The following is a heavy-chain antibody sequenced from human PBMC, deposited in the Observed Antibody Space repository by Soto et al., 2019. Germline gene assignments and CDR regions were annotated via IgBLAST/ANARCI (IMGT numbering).Heavy chain of an antibody. J-gene: IGHJ6*02. CDR1: GFTFSSYA. CDR2: ISGSGDST. CDR3: AKGQIYYYYGMDV. Sequence: EVQLLESGGGLVQPRESLRLSCAASGFTFSSYAMSWVRQAPGKGLEWVSIISGSGDSTYYADSVKGRFTISRDNSKNTLYLQMNSLRAEDTAVYYCAKGQIYYYYGMDVWGQGTTVTVSS. V-gene: IGHV3-23*01.